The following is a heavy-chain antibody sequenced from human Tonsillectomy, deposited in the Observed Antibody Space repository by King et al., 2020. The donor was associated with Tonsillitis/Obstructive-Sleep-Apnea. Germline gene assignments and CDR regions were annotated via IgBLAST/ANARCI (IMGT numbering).Heavy chain of an antibody. J-gene: IGHJ4*02. CDR2: INPNSGGT. D-gene: IGHD3-22*01. CDR1: GYTFTGYY. V-gene: IGHV1-2*02. Sequence: VQLVQSGAEVKKPGASVKVSCKASGYTFTGYYMHWVRQAPGQGLEWMGWINPNSGGTNYAQKFQGRVTMTRDTSISTAYMELSRLRSDDTAVYYCARPLYYDSSGYYGADFDYWGQGTLVTVSS. CDR3: ARPLYYDSSGYYGADFDY.